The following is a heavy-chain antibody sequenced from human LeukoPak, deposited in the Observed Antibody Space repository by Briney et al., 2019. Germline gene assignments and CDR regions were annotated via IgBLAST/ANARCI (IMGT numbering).Heavy chain of an antibody. D-gene: IGHD6-19*01. V-gene: IGHV3-48*03. J-gene: IGHJ4*02. CDR3: ARGEYGSGPFDY. Sequence: GGSLRLSCAASGFTFGSYEMNWVRQAPGKGLEWVSYISSSGSTIYYADSVKGRFTISRDNAKNSLYLQMNSLRAEDTAVYYCARGEYGSGPFDYWGQGTLVTVSS. CDR2: ISSSGSTI. CDR1: GFTFGSYE.